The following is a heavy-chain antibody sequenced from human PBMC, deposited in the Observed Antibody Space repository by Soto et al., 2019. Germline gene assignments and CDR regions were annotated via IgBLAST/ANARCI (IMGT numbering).Heavy chain of an antibody. J-gene: IGHJ5*02. CDR3: ARMESFGSLNWFDP. D-gene: IGHD5-18*01. CDR2: ISGKNGNT. Sequence: ASVKVSCKASGYNFSDFGITWVRQAPGQGLEWMGWISGKNGNTNYAQKVQGRVTLTADTSTRTAYMEMRALTSDDTGIYYCARMESFGSLNWFDPWGQGTLVTVSS. CDR1: GYNFSDFG. V-gene: IGHV1-18*04.